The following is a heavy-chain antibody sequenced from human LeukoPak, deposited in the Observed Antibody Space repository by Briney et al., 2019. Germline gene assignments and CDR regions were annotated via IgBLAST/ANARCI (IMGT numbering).Heavy chain of an antibody. CDR2: ISSSGDNT. J-gene: IGHJ4*02. Sequence: GGSLRLSCVASGFTFSSYAMSWVRQAPGKGLEWVSSISSSGDNTYHSDSVKGRFTISRDDSKNTIYLNMTSLRAEDTAVYYCARGGISWYYFFEYWGQGTLVTVSS. D-gene: IGHD6-13*01. CDR3: ARGGISWYYFFEY. CDR1: GFTFSSYA. V-gene: IGHV3-23*01.